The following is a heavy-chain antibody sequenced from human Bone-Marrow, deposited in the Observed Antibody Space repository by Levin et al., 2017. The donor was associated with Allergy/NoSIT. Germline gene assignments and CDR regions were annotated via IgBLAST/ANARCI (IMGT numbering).Heavy chain of an antibody. Sequence: PGGSLRLSCAASGFTFSSYGMHWVRQAPGKGLEWVAVISYDGNNKYYADSVKGRFTISRDDSKNTLYLQMNGLRTEDTAVYYCAKVGWLTLVWSGYLDYWGQGTPVTVSS. V-gene: IGHV3-30*18. J-gene: IGHJ4*02. CDR3: AKVGWLTLVWSGYLDY. D-gene: IGHD3-3*01. CDR1: GFTFSSYG. CDR2: ISYDGNNK.